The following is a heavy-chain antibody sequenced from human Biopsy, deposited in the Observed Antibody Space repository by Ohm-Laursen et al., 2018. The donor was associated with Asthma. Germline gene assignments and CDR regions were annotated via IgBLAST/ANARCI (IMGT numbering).Heavy chain of an antibody. J-gene: IGHJ4*02. V-gene: IGHV4-59*01. D-gene: IGHD6-19*01. CDR3: VRAVRNEQWLAPFDY. CDR2: VYWTGST. CDR1: GGSISSFY. Sequence: SETLSLIWSVYGGSISSFYWSWIRQSPEKGLDWMGYVYWTGSTNYNPSLKSRITMSVDTSKNRMFLELTSVTAADTAIYYCVRAVRNEQWLAPFDYWGQGKPVT.